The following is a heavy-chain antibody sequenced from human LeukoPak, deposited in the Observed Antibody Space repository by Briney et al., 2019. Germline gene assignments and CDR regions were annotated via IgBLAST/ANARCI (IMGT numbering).Heavy chain of an antibody. D-gene: IGHD3-10*01. CDR1: GFSLSTSGVG. CDR3: AQDSRGVMDV. J-gene: IGHJ6*04. CDR2: IYWDDDK. V-gene: IGHV2-5*02. Sequence: SGPTLVHPTQPLTLTCTYSGFSLSTSGVGVGWIRQPPVKALEWLALIYWDDDKRYSPSLKSRLTITKDTSKNQVVLTMTNMDPVDTATYYCAQDSRGVMDVWGKGTTVTVSS.